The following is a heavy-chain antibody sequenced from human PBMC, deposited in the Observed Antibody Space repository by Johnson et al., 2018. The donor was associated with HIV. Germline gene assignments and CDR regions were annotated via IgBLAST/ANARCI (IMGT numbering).Heavy chain of an antibody. CDR3: AKDNLKRTRGSDAFDI. CDR1: GFTFSSYA. D-gene: IGHD2-15*01. V-gene: IGHV3-30-3*01. J-gene: IGHJ3*02. CDR2: ISDDGSNK. Sequence: QVQLVESGGGVVQPGRSLRLSCAASGFTFSSYAMHWVRQAPGKGLEWVAVISDDGSNKYYADSVKGRVTISRDNSKHTLYLQMNSLRAEDTAMYYCAKDNLKRTRGSDAFDIWGQGTRVTVSS.